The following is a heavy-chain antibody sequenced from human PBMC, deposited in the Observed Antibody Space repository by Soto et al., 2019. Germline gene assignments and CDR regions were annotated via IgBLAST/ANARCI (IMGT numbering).Heavy chain of an antibody. Sequence: ASVKVSCKASGYTFTSYGISWVRQAPGQGLEWMGWISAYNGNTNYAQKLQGRVTMTTDTSTSTAYMELRSLRSDDTAVYYCARDRDYGSGHYYYYYMDVWGKGTTVTVSS. D-gene: IGHD3-10*01. CDR2: ISAYNGNT. CDR3: ARDRDYGSGHYYYYYMDV. V-gene: IGHV1-18*01. J-gene: IGHJ6*03. CDR1: GYTFTSYG.